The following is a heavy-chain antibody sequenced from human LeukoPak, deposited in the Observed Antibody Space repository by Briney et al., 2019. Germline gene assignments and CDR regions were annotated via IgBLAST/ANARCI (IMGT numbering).Heavy chain of an antibody. Sequence: KSSETLSLTCTVSGGSISFYHWSWIRQPAGKGLEWIGRIKTSGSTNYSPSLKSRVTMSVDTSKNQFSLKLSSVTAADTAVYYCARDEPDSSSWYGDAFDIWGQGTMVTVSS. CDR1: GGSISFYH. D-gene: IGHD6-13*01. CDR3: ARDEPDSSSWYGDAFDI. V-gene: IGHV4-4*07. J-gene: IGHJ3*02. CDR2: IKTSGST.